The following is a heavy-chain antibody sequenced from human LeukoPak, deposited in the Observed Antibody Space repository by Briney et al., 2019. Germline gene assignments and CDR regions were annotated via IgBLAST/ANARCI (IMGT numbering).Heavy chain of an antibody. V-gene: IGHV3-48*01. CDR1: GFTFSSYS. Sequence: GGSLRLSCAASGFTFSSYSMNWVRQAPGKGLEWVSYISSSSSTIYYADSMKGRFTISRDNSKNTLYLQMNSLRAEDTAVYYCAKSTRPIVVVTARNYFDYWGQGTLVTVSS. CDR3: AKSTRPIVVVTARNYFDY. D-gene: IGHD2-21*02. CDR2: ISSSSSTI. J-gene: IGHJ4*02.